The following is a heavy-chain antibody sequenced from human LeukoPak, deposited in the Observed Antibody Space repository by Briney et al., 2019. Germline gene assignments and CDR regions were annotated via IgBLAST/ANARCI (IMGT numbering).Heavy chain of an antibody. Sequence: ASVKVSCKASGYTFTGYYMHWVRQAPGQGLEWMGWINPNSGGTNYAQKLQGRVTMTTDTSTSTAYMELRSLRSDDTAVYYCARDEAPVAVTAAFDIWGQGTMVTVSS. V-gene: IGHV1-2*02. CDR3: ARDEAPVAVTAAFDI. J-gene: IGHJ3*02. D-gene: IGHD2-21*02. CDR1: GYTFTGYY. CDR2: INPNSGGT.